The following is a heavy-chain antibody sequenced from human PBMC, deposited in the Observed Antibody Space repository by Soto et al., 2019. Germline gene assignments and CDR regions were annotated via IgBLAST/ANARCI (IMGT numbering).Heavy chain of an antibody. D-gene: IGHD3-9*01. CDR1: GFTFSSYA. CDR2: ISGSGGST. V-gene: IGHV3-23*01. CDR3: AKTGFDGTRPAFNYFDY. Sequence: EVQLLESGGGLVQPGGSLRLSCAASGFTFSSYAMSWVRQAPGKGLEWVSAISGSGGSTYYADSVKGRFTISRDNSKNTLYLQMNSLRAEDTAVYYCAKTGFDGTRPAFNYFDYWGQGTLVTVSS. J-gene: IGHJ4*02.